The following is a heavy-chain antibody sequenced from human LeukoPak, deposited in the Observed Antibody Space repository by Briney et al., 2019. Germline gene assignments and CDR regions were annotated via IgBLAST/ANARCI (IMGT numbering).Heavy chain of an antibody. J-gene: IGHJ4*02. D-gene: IGHD2-15*01. V-gene: IGHV3-23*01. CDR3: ANGWSPDY. CDR1: GFTFSSYA. CDR2: ISGSGGST. Sequence: GGSLRLSCAASGFTFSSYAMSWVRQAPGKGLEWVSGISGSGGSTYYADSVKGRFTTFRDNSKNTLYLQMNSLRAEDTAVYHCANGWSPDYWGRGTLVTVSS.